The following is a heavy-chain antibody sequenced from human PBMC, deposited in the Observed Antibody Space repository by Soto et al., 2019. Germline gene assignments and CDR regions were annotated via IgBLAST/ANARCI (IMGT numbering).Heavy chain of an antibody. Sequence: GESLKISCKGCGYSFTSYWISWVRQMPGKGLEWMGRIDPSDSYTNYSPSFQGHVTISADKSISTAYLQWSSLKASDTAMYYCARRNSNNPHYGMDVWGQGTTVTVSS. CDR2: IDPSDSYT. J-gene: IGHJ6*02. D-gene: IGHD6-13*01. CDR1: GYSFTSYW. CDR3: ARRNSNNPHYGMDV. V-gene: IGHV5-10-1*01.